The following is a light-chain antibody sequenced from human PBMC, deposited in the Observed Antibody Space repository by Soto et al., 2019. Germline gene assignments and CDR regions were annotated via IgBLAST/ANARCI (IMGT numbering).Light chain of an antibody. CDR3: STWDYSLCPLA. CDR2: GNS. CDR1: NNNVGSHA. V-gene: IGLV1-44*01. J-gene: IGLJ2*01. Sequence: SVLTQETSVSGTVGQKVTLSCTGNNNNVGSHAVGWNQQISHGTPKTVMFGNSLPSGIPDRFPGSKSGTTASLIISGLYAEDEADYRCSTWDYSLCPLAFGGGTKVTVL.